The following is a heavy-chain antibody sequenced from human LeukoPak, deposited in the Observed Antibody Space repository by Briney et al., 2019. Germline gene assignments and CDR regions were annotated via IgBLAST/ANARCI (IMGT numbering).Heavy chain of an antibody. J-gene: IGHJ3*02. CDR3: ARQYYYGSGSYHGDDAFDI. D-gene: IGHD3-10*01. Sequence: GASVTASFKASGYTFSNYGISWVRQAPGQGLEYMGWISAYNGNTHYAQKFQGRVTLTTHPSTSTAHMELTSLRSDDTAVYYCARQYYYGSGSYHGDDAFDIWGRGTMVTVSS. CDR1: GYTFSNYG. V-gene: IGHV1-18*01. CDR2: ISAYNGNT.